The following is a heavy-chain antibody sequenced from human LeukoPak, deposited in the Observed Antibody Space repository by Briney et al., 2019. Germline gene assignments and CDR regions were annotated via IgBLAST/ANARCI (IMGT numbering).Heavy chain of an antibody. CDR2: ISSSSSYI. J-gene: IGHJ4*02. CDR1: GFTFSSYS. Sequence: PGGSLRLSCAASGFTFSSYSMNWVRQAPGKGLEWVSSISSSSSYIYYADSVKGRFTISRDNAKNSLYLQMNSLRAEDTTVYYCARALGSYFGYWGQGTLVTVSS. V-gene: IGHV3-21*01. CDR3: ARALGSYFGY. D-gene: IGHD1-26*01.